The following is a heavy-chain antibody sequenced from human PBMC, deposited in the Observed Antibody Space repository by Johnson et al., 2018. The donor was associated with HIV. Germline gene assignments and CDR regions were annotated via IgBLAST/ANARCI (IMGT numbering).Heavy chain of an antibody. Sequence: VQLVESGGGLVQPGRSLRLSCVASGFTFDDYAMHWVRQAPGKGLEWVSGISWNRGSIGYVDSVKGRFTISRDNSKNTLYLQMNSLRAEDTAVYYCARDRGFGVVTLDAFDIWGQGTMVTVSS. CDR3: ARDRGFGVVTLDAFDI. J-gene: IGHJ3*02. CDR2: ISWNRGSI. D-gene: IGHD3-3*01. CDR1: GFTFDDYA. V-gene: IGHV3-9*01.